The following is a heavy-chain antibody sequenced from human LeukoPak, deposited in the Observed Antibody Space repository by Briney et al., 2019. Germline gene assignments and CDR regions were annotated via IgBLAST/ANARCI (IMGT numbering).Heavy chain of an antibody. D-gene: IGHD3-10*01. Sequence: GGSLRLSCAASGFTFSGYSMNWVRQAPGKGLDWVSYISSSSTTIYYADSVKGRFTISRDNAKNSLFLQVNSLRAEDTAVYYCAKCSGGSGSYYRGAYYYYYGMDVWGQGTTVTVSS. J-gene: IGHJ6*02. CDR1: GFTFSGYS. V-gene: IGHV3-48*04. CDR2: ISSSSTTI. CDR3: AKCSGGSGSYYRGAYYYYYGMDV.